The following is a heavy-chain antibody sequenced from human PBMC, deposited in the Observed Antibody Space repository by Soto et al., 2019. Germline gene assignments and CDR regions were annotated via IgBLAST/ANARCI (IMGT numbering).Heavy chain of an antibody. J-gene: IGHJ4*02. D-gene: IGHD5-12*01. V-gene: IGHV4-39*01. CDR3: ARHPRDGYNYGGSGIFDY. Sequence: QLQLQESGPGLVKPSETLSLTCTVSGGSVSSSSYWWGWIRQPPGKGLEWIGDGYYSGSTYYNPSLTSQVTISVDTSKNQFSLKLSSVTAADTAVYYCARHPRDGYNYGGSGIFDYWGPGTLVTVSS. CDR1: GGSVSSSSYW. CDR2: GYYSGST.